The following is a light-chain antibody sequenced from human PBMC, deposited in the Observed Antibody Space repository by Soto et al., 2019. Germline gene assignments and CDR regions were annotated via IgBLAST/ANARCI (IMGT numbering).Light chain of an antibody. CDR3: SSYTTSSTYV. J-gene: IGLJ1*01. Sequence: QSVLTQPASVSGSPGQSITISCTGTSSDVGGYNYVSWYQQHPGKAPKLMISDVSNWPSGVSNRFSGSKSGNTASLTISGLQTEDEADYYCSSYTTSSTYVFGTGTKVTVL. V-gene: IGLV2-14*01. CDR2: DVS. CDR1: SSDVGGYNY.